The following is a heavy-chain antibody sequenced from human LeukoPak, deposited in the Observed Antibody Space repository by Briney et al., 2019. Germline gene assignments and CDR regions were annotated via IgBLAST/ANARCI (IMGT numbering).Heavy chain of an antibody. V-gene: IGHV3-7*03. CDR1: GFTFSSYW. J-gene: IGHJ4*02. D-gene: IGHD4/OR15-4a*01. Sequence: GGSLRLSCAASGFTFSSYWMSWVRQAPGKGLEWVANIKQDGSEKYYVDSVKGRFTISRDNAKNSLYLQMNSLRAEDTAVYYCARRAGAYSHPYDYWGQGTLVTVSS. CDR3: ARRAGAYSHPYDY. CDR2: IKQDGSEK.